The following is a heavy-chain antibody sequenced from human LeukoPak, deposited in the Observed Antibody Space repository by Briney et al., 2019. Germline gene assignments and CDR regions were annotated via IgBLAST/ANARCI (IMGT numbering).Heavy chain of an antibody. Sequence: SETLSLTCTVSGGSISGSGYYWGWVRQPPGKGLEWIGSIYESGSIYYNPSLKSRVTISVDTSKNQFSLKLSSVTAADTAVYYCARAYYYAYYYYMDVWGKGTTVTISS. J-gene: IGHJ6*03. CDR1: GGSISGSGYY. CDR2: IYESGSI. CDR3: ARAYYYAYYYYMDV. D-gene: IGHD3-22*01. V-gene: IGHV4-39*07.